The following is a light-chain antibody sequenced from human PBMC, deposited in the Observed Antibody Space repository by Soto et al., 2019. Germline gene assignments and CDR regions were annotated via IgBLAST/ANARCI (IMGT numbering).Light chain of an antibody. CDR3: QSYDSSLSAYV. J-gene: IGLJ1*01. Sequence: QSVLTQPPSVSGAPGQRVTISCTGSSSNIGAGYDVHWYQQLPGTAPKLLIYGNSNRPSGVPDRFSGSKSGTSASLAITGLHAEHEAHYYCQSYDSSLSAYVFGTGTKVTVL. V-gene: IGLV1-40*01. CDR1: SSNIGAGYD. CDR2: GNS.